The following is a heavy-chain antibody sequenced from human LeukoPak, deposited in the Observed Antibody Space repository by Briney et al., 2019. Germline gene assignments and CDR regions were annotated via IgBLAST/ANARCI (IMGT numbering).Heavy chain of an antibody. D-gene: IGHD2-15*01. Sequence: ASVKVSCKASGYTFTSYYMHWVRQAPGQGLEWMGIINPSGGSTSYAQKFQGRVTMTRDTSTSTAYMELSSLRSEDTAVYYRARAGGREAYYYGMDVWGQGTTVTVSS. J-gene: IGHJ6*02. V-gene: IGHV1-46*01. CDR2: INPSGGST. CDR3: ARAGGREAYYYGMDV. CDR1: GYTFTSYY.